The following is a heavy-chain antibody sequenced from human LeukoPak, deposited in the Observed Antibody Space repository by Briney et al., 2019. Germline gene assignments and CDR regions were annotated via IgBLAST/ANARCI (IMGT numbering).Heavy chain of an antibody. J-gene: IGHJ4*02. CDR2: INPNSGGA. Sequence: GASVKVSCKASGYTFTGYYMHWVRQAPGQGLEWMGWINPNSGGANYAQKFQGRVTMTRDTSISTAYMELSRLRSDDTAVYCCARGMVRGVGTLGYWGQGTLVTVSS. V-gene: IGHV1-2*02. CDR3: ARGMVRGVGTLGY. CDR1: GYTFTGYY. D-gene: IGHD3-10*01.